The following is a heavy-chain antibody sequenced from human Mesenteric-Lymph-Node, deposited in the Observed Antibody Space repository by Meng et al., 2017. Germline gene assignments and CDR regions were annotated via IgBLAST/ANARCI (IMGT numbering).Heavy chain of an antibody. CDR1: GGSISSDGYY. Sequence: SETLSLTCIVSGGSISSDGYYWSWIRQPAGKRLEWIGRIYASGSAKYSPSLKSRVTISVDTSKNQFTLNLNSVSAADTAVYYCARDIPSGDRSWIDSWGQGALVTVSS. CDR3: ARDIPSGDRSWIDS. D-gene: IGHD3-10*01. CDR2: IYASGSA. V-gene: IGHV4-61*02. J-gene: IGHJ5*01.